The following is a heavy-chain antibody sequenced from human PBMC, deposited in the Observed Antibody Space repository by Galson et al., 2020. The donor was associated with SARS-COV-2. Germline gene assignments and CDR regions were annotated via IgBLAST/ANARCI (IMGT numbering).Heavy chain of an antibody. CDR1: GFTFANYG. J-gene: IGHJ4*02. CDR3: TRVDAAIVGVTTWGYFDY. V-gene: IGHV3-23*01. D-gene: IGHD1-26*01. CDR2: ISGNGVKT. Sequence: GGSLRLSCEASGFTFANYGMNWARQAPGKGLAWVSTISGNGVKTFYADSVKGRFTISRDNSKNILYLQMSNLRADDTAAYYCTRVDAAIVGVTTWGYFDYWGQGALVTVSS.